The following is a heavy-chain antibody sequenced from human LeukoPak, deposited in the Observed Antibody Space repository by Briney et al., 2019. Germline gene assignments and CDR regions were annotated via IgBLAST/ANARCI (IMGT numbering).Heavy chain of an antibody. D-gene: IGHD6-19*01. CDR2: ISGSGGST. V-gene: IGHV3-23*01. CDR3: AKYSSGWYVQYYFDY. CDR1: GFTFSSHA. Sequence: PGGSLRLSCAASGFTFSSHAMSWVRQAPGKGLEWVSAISGSGGSTYYVDSVKGRFTSSRDNSKNTLYLQLNSLRAEDTAVYYCAKYSSGWYVQYYFDYWGQGTPVTVSS. J-gene: IGHJ4*02.